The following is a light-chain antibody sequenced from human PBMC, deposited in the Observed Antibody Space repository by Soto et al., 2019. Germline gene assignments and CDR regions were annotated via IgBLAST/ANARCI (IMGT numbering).Light chain of an antibody. Sequence: EVVMTQSPATLSASPGERVILSCRASQNIGSNLAWYQQRPGQAPRLLMYGASTRATETPARFSGSGSATDFTLTISSLQSEDFAVYYCQPYNNWPPYTFGQGTKVDI. CDR2: GAS. V-gene: IGKV3-15*01. CDR3: QPYNNWPPYT. J-gene: IGKJ2*01. CDR1: QNIGSN.